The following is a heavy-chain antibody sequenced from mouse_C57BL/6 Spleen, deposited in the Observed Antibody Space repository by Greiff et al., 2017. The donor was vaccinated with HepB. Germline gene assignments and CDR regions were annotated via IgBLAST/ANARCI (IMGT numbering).Heavy chain of an antibody. V-gene: IGHV2-9-1*01. Sequence: QVQLQQSGPGLVAPSQSLSITCTVSGFSLTSYAISWVRQPPGKGLEWLGVIWTGGGTNYNSALKSRLSISKDNSKSQVFLKMNSLQTDDTARYYCARNSDYYGSSYYLDYGGQGTTLTVSS. CDR3: ARNSDYYGSSYYLDY. J-gene: IGHJ2*01. D-gene: IGHD1-1*01. CDR1: GFSLTSYA. CDR2: IWTGGGT.